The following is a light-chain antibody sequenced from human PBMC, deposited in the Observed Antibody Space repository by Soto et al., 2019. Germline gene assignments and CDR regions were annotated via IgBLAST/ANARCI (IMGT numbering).Light chain of an antibody. V-gene: IGLV1-51*01. J-gene: IGLJ2*01. CDR3: RTWDSSLSAVV. CDR1: TSNIGNSY. Sequence: QSVLTQPPSVSAAPGQKVTISCSGSTSNIGNSYVSWYQQLPGTAPKLLIYDNNKRPSGIPDRFSGSKSRTSATLGITGLQTGDEADYYCRTWDSSLSAVVFGGGTQLTVL. CDR2: DNN.